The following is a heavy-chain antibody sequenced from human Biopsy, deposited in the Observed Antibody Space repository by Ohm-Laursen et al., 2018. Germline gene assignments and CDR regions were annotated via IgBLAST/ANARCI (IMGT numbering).Heavy chain of an antibody. CDR3: AADINVWNVNY. Sequence: SVKVSCKVSEYTLTELSMHWVRQAPGRGLEWMGGFAPEDGKTIYAQKFQGRVTMTEDTSTDTAYMELSSLRSEDTAVYYCAADINVWNVNYWGQGTLVTVSS. CDR1: EYTLTELS. V-gene: IGHV1-24*01. D-gene: IGHD1-1*01. J-gene: IGHJ4*02. CDR2: FAPEDGKT.